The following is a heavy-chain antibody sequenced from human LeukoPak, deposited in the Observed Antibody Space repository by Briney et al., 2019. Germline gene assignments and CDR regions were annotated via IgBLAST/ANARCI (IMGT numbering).Heavy chain of an antibody. Sequence: GGSLRLSCAASGFTFSSYDMHWVRQATGKGLEWVSAIGAAGGTYYPGSVKGQFTISRENAKNSLYLQMNSLRDGDTAVYYCARGDSSYYYMDVWGKGTTVTVSS. CDR1: GFTFSSYD. V-gene: IGHV3-13*01. CDR3: ARGDSSYYYMDV. D-gene: IGHD3-22*01. CDR2: IGAAGGT. J-gene: IGHJ6*03.